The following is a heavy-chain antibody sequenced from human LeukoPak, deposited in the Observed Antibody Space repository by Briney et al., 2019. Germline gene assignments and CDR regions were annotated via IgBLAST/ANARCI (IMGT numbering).Heavy chain of an antibody. V-gene: IGHV3-23*01. J-gene: IGHJ4*02. D-gene: IGHD2-21*02. CDR2: ITGSGGST. CDR3: AKNSPRYCRGDCPLDS. CDR1: EFTFSSYA. Sequence: GGALRLSCAASEFTFSSYAITLVRQAPGKGLEWVSAITGSGGSTYYADSVEGRFTISRDNFKNMLYLQMDSLRAEDTALYYCAKNSPRYCRGDCPLDSWGPGTLITVSS.